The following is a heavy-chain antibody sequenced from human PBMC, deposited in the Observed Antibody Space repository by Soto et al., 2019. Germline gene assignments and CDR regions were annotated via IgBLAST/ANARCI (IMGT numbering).Heavy chain of an antibody. J-gene: IGHJ4*02. D-gene: IGHD5-18*01. CDR2: IYYSGST. CDR3: ARRPGGYSPYDY. CDR1: GGSISRGGYY. V-gene: IGHV4-31*03. Sequence: QVQLQESGPGLVKPSQTLSLTCTVSGGSISRGGYYWSWIRQHPGKGLEWIGYIYYSGSTYYNPSLKSRVTISIDTSKNQFSLKLSSVTAADTAVYYCARRPGGYSPYDYWGQGTLVTVSS.